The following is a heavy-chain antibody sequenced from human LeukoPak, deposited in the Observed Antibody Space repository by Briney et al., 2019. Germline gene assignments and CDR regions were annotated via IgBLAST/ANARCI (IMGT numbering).Heavy chain of an antibody. CDR1: GYTFTSYD. V-gene: IGHV1-8*01. Sequence: ASVKVSCKASGYTFTSYDINWVRQATGQGLEWMGWMNPNSGNTGYAQKFQGRVTMTRNTSISTAYMELSSLRSEDTAVYYCARGRSSGWTLNYYYYMDVWGKGTTVTVSS. D-gene: IGHD6-19*01. CDR3: ARGRSSGWTLNYYYYMDV. CDR2: MNPNSGNT. J-gene: IGHJ6*03.